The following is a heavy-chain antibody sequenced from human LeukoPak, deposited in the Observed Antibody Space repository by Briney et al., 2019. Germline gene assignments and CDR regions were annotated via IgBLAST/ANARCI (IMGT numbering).Heavy chain of an antibody. V-gene: IGHV3-43D*03. Sequence: PGGSLRLSCAASGFTFDDYAMHWVRQAPGKGLEWVSLISWDGGSTYYADSVKGRFTISRDNSKNSLYLQMNSLRAEDTALYYCAKDSSSWSAEYFQHWGQGTLVTVSS. CDR3: AKDSSSWSAEYFQH. J-gene: IGHJ1*01. CDR1: GFTFDDYA. D-gene: IGHD6-13*01. CDR2: ISWDGGST.